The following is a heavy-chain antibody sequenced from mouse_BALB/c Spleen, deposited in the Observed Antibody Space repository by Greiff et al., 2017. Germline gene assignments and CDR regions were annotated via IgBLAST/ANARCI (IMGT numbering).Heavy chain of an antibody. V-gene: IGHV1-5*01. Sequence: EVQLQESGTVLARPGASVKMSCKASGYSFTSYWMHWVKQRPGQGLEWIGAIYPGNSDTSYNQKFKGKAKLTAVTSASTAYMELSSLTNEDSAVYYCTREGKYGNSYAMDYWGQGTSVTVSS. CDR2: IYPGNSDT. J-gene: IGHJ4*01. D-gene: IGHD2-10*02. CDR3: TREGKYGNSYAMDY. CDR1: GYSFTSYW.